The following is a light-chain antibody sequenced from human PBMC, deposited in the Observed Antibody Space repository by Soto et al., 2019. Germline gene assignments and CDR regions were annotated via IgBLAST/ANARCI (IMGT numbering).Light chain of an antibody. CDR3: QKYSSAPLT. CDR2: AAS. V-gene: IGKV1-27*01. CDR1: QALGVY. Sequence: DIQVTQSPSSLSASLGDRVTITCRANQALGVYLAWCQQQPGKVPKLLIYAASALQSGVPSRFSGSGSGTDVTLTISSIQAQDIATYYCQKYSSAPLTFGGGTKVEI. J-gene: IGKJ4*01.